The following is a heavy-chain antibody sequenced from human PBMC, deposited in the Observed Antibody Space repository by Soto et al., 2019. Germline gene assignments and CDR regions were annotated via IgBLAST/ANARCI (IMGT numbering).Heavy chain of an antibody. CDR1: GGSFSGYY. J-gene: IGHJ4*02. CDR3: ARLEGLATISYYFDF. Sequence: PSETLSLTCAVYGGSFSGYYWSWIRQPPGKGLEWIGEINHSGSTNYNPSLQSRVTISVDTSKNQFSLKLSSVTAADSAVYFCARLEGLATISYYFDFWGPGALVTVSS. D-gene: IGHD3-9*01. V-gene: IGHV4-34*01. CDR2: INHSGST.